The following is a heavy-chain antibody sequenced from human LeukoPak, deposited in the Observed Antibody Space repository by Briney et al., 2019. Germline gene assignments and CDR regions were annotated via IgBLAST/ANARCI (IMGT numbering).Heavy chain of an antibody. Sequence: PSQTLSLTCTVSGGSISSGDDYWRWIRQPPGKGLEWIGYIFYSGSTYYNPSLKSRVTISVDTSKNQFSLKLSSVTAADTAVYYCARDFRGYGYWGQGTLVTVSS. J-gene: IGHJ4*02. CDR2: IFYSGST. CDR1: GGSISSGDDY. D-gene: IGHD5-12*01. V-gene: IGHV4-30-4*01. CDR3: ARDFRGYGY.